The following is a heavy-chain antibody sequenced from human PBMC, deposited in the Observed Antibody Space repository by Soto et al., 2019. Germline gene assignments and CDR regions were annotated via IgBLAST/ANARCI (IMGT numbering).Heavy chain of an antibody. D-gene: IGHD3-10*02. Sequence: QITLKESGPTLVKPTQTLTLTCTFSGLSLSTTDEAVAWIRQPPGKALEWLALIYWDDDNRYNPPLKTRLTNTTDTSKNLLLLTLTNTDPADTATYYCAHYVSPSPPGCFGPWGQGILVSFSS. CDR2: IYWDDDN. J-gene: IGHJ5*02. CDR3: AHYVSPSPPGCFGP. CDR1: GLSLSTTDEA. V-gene: IGHV2-5*02.